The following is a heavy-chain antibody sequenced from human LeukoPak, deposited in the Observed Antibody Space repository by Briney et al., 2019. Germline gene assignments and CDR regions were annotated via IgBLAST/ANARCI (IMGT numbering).Heavy chain of an antibody. V-gene: IGHV3-21*01. D-gene: IGHD2-21*01. Sequence: GGSLRLSCAASGFTFNTYTMNWVRQAPGKGLEWVSSISTSSSYIYYADSLKGRLIISRDNARNSLYLQMNSLRGEDTAVYYCAKDRAYPNDVFDVWGQGTMVTVS. CDR1: GFTFNTYT. J-gene: IGHJ3*01. CDR2: ISTSSSYI. CDR3: AKDRAYPNDVFDV.